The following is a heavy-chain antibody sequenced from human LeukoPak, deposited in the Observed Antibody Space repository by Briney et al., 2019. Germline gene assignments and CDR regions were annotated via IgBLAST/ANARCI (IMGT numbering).Heavy chain of an antibody. D-gene: IGHD6-25*01. Sequence: GGSLRLSCVASGFSFSVYAMSWVRQAPGKGLEYVSAISSNGGSTYYANSVKGRFTISRDNSKNTLYLQMGSLRAEDMAVYYCSRSIAAAPIDYWGQGTLVTVSS. V-gene: IGHV3-64*01. J-gene: IGHJ4*02. CDR2: ISSNGGST. CDR1: GFSFSVYA. CDR3: SRSIAAAPIDY.